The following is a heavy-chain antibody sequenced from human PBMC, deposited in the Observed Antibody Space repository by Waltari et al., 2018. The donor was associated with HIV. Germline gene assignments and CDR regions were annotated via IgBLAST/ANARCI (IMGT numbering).Heavy chain of an antibody. V-gene: IGHV3-9*01. CDR3: AKSDIDYGMDV. D-gene: IGHD2-15*01. Sequence: EVQLVEAGGGLVQPGRSLRLSCAASGFPFGVYAMHWVRQVQGKGLEWVSGITWNSGRTGYADSVKGRFIISRDNAKNSLYLQMNSLRVEDTALYYCAKSDIDYGMDVWGQGTTVTVSS. J-gene: IGHJ6*02. CDR2: ITWNSGRT. CDR1: GFPFGVYA.